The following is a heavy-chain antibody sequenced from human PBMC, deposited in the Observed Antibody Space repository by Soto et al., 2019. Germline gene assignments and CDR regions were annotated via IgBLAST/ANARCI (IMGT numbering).Heavy chain of an antibody. J-gene: IGHJ3*01. D-gene: IGHD3-9*01. Sequence: GGSLRLSCAASGFTFSSYWMSWVRQAPGKGLEWVANIKPDGSEKYYVDSVKGRFTMSRDNVKNSLYLQMNSLRAEDTAVYYCARGDYFDNSGPFSAAFDVWGQGTMVTVSS. CDR2: IKPDGSEK. V-gene: IGHV3-7*04. CDR1: GFTFSSYW. CDR3: ARGDYFDNSGPFSAAFDV.